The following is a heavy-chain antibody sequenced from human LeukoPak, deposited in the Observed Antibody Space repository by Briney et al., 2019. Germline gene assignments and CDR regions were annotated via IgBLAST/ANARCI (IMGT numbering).Heavy chain of an antibody. CDR2: IDANAKTT. V-gene: IGHV3-74*01. J-gene: IGHJ4*02. D-gene: IGHD3-10*01. Sequence: GGSLRLSWAASGFTFSNYWLHWVRQAPGKGLVWVSRIDANAKTTSYADSVKGRFTISTDNAKKTLYLQMNSLRVEDTAVYYCARDLAGHYYGSGSSFDYWGQGTLVTVSS. CDR1: GFTFSNYW. CDR3: ARDLAGHYYGSGSSFDY.